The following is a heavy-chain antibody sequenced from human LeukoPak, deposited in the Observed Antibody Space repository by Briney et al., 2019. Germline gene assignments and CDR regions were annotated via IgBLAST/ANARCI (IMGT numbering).Heavy chain of an antibody. Sequence: SETLSLTCTVSGGSISSSSYYWGWIRQPPGKGLEWIGSIYYSGSTYYNPSLKSRVTISVDTSKNQFSLKLSSVTAADTAVYYCAREQGSYYGSGSYYGTKGAFDYWGQGTLVTVSS. CDR1: GGSISSSSYY. V-gene: IGHV4-39*07. CDR2: IYYSGST. CDR3: AREQGSYYGSGSYYGTKGAFDY. D-gene: IGHD3-10*01. J-gene: IGHJ4*02.